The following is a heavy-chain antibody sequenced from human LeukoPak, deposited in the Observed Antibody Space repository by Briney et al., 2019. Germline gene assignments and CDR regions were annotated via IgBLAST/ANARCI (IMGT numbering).Heavy chain of an antibody. D-gene: IGHD6-13*01. CDR1: GFTFSAYW. CDR3: VADGAAAPLGPVWYCDL. V-gene: IGHV3-7*03. Sequence: GGSLRLSCAASGFTFSAYWMNWVRQTPGKGLEWVANIKQDGSENYYADSVKGRFTISRDNSKNTLYLQMNSLRGEDTAMYYCVADGAAAPLGPVWYCDLWGRGTLVTVSS. J-gene: IGHJ2*01. CDR2: IKQDGSEN.